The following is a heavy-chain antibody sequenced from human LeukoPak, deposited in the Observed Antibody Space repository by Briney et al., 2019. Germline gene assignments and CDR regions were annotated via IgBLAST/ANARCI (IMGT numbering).Heavy chain of an antibody. V-gene: IGHV4-59*08. CDR2: IYYSGTT. D-gene: IGHD3-16*01. CDR3: ARHLGGGIYFDY. Sequence: SETLSLTCTVSGASITGHYWSWIRQPPGKGLEWIGFIYYSGTTNYNPSLKSRVTISVDTSKNQFSLTLSSVTAADTAVYYCARHLGGGIYFDYWGQGTLVTVS. J-gene: IGHJ4*02. CDR1: GASITGHY.